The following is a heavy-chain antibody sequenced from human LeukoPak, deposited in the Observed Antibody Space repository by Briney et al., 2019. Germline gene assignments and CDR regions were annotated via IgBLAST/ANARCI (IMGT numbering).Heavy chain of an antibody. J-gene: IGHJ4*02. CDR1: GDSVSSKSAT. V-gene: IGHV6-1*01. CDR3: ARSAAGTLYY. D-gene: IGHD6-13*01. Sequence: SQTLSLTCAISGDSVSSKSATWNWIRQSPSRGLEWLGRTYYKSKWNNDYAISVKSRITITPDTPKNQFSLHLNSVTPEDTAVYFCARSAAGTLYYWGQGTLVTVSS. CDR2: TYYKSKWNN.